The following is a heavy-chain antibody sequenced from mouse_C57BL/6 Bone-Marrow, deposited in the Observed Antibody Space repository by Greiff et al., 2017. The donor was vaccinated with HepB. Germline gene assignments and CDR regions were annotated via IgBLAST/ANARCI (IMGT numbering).Heavy chain of an antibody. CDR1: GYTFTSYW. J-gene: IGHJ4*01. D-gene: IGHD3-2*02. V-gene: IGHV1-55*01. CDR3: ARRGQRRLHYYAMDY. CDR2: IYPGSGST. Sequence: QVQLQQSGAELVKPGASVKMSCKASGYTFTSYWITWVKQRPGQGLEWIGDIYPGSGSTNYNEKFKSKATLTVDTSSSTAYMQLSSLTSEDSAVYYCARRGQRRLHYYAMDYWGQGTSVTVSS.